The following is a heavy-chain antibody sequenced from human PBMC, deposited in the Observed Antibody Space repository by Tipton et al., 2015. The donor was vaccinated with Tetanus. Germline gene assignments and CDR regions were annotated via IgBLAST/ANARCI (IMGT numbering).Heavy chain of an antibody. CDR3: ARHPPPYYYGSGSYLDY. CDR1: GGSISGSSYY. D-gene: IGHD3-10*01. Sequence: TLSLTCSVSGGSISGSSYYWSRIRQPPGKALEWIGSIYYSGSTFYHPSLQSRVTISVDTSKNQFSLRLSSVTAADTAVYFCARHPPPYYYGSGSYLDYWGQGARVIVSS. CDR2: IYYSGST. V-gene: IGHV4-39*01. J-gene: IGHJ4*02.